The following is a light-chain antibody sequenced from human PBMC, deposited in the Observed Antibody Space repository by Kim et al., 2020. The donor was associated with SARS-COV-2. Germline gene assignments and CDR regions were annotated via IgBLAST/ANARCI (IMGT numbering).Light chain of an antibody. CDR2: GAP. CDR3: LRQSTYPIT. CDR1: QDIGNC. J-gene: IGKJ5*01. V-gene: IGKV1-17*01. Sequence: GSVGDRYTTTCRASQDIGNCLGWYQQNPGRAPKRRTYGAPSLQSGVPPRFGGSGSGKEFILTISGVQPEDFAPYFCLRQSTYPITFGQGTRLEIK.